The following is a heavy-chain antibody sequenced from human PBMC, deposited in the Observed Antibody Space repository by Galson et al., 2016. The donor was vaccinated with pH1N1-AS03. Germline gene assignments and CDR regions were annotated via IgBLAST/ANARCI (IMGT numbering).Heavy chain of an antibody. Sequence: QSGAEVKKPGESLKISCKVSGYSFTTYWIGWVRQMPGKGLEWMGFIYPGDSDTRYSPSFQGQVSISADKSISTAFLQWTSLKASDSAMYYCSRQPPEYCGGNHCYFIDYWGQGTLVTVSS. CDR1: GYSFTTYW. V-gene: IGHV5-51*01. D-gene: IGHD2-21*01. CDR2: IYPGDSDT. CDR3: SRQPPEYCGGNHCYFIDY. J-gene: IGHJ4*02.